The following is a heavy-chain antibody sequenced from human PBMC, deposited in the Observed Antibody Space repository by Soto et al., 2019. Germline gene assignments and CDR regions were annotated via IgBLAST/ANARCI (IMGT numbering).Heavy chain of an antibody. D-gene: IGHD3-16*02. CDR1: GFSFSDYY. CDR3: ARGTYYDDAWGNYRHYYFDY. CDR2: STNKANSYTT. J-gene: IGHJ4*02. V-gene: IGHV3-72*01. Sequence: EVQLVESGGGLVQPGGSLRLSCEASGFSFSDYYMDWVRQAPGKGLEWVGRSTNKANSYTTEYAASVKDRFTISRDDSQKSLYLQMNSLKTEDTAVYYCARGTYYDDAWGNYRHYYFDYWGQGTLVTISS.